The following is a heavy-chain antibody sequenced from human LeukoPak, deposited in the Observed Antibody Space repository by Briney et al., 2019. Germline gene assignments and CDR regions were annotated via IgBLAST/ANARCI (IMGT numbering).Heavy chain of an antibody. CDR3: TVTPLGYCTNGVCSLDY. D-gene: IGHD2-8*01. CDR1: GFAFSFYA. J-gene: IGHJ4*02. CDR2: IKSKTDGGTT. Sequence: GGSLRLSCAASGFAFSFYAMSWLRQPPGKGLEWVGRIKSKTDGGTTDYAAPVKGRFTISRDDSKNTLYLLMNSLQTEDTAVYYCTVTPLGYCTNGVCSLDYWGQGTLVTVSS. V-gene: IGHV3-15*01.